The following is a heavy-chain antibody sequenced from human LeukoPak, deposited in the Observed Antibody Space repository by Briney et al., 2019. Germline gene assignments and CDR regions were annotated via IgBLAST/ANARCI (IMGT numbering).Heavy chain of an antibody. Sequence: GGSLRLSCAASGFTFSSYSMNWVRQAPGKGLVWVSRINSDGSSTSYADSVKGRFTISRDNAKNTLYLQMNSLRAEDTAVYYCALEDYYYYYYMDVWGKGTTVTISS. V-gene: IGHV3-74*01. CDR2: INSDGSST. D-gene: IGHD1-1*01. CDR1: GFTFSSYS. CDR3: ALEDYYYYYYMDV. J-gene: IGHJ6*03.